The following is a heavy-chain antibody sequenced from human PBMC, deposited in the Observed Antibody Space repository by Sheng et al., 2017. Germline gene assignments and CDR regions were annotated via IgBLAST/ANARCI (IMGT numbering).Heavy chain of an antibody. CDR1: GGSFSGYY. Sequence: QVQLQQWGAGLLKPSETLSLTCAVYGGSFSGYYWSWIRQPPGKGLEWIGEINHSGSTNYNPSLKSRVTISVDTSKNQFSLKLSSVTAADTAVYYCARAPREHVQLELRLFDYWGQGTLVTVSS. CDR2: INHSGST. D-gene: IGHD1-7*01. J-gene: IGHJ4*02. V-gene: IGHV4-34*01. CDR3: ARAPREHVQLELRLFDY.